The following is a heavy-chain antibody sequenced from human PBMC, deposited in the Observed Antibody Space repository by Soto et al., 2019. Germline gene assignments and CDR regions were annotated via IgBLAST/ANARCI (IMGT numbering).Heavy chain of an antibody. CDR3: AYYSASSGWTDALDF. J-gene: IGHJ3*01. V-gene: IGHV3-23*01. CDR1: GFTFSSYA. CDR2: ISGSGGST. Sequence: GGSLRLSCAASGFTFSSYAMSWVRRAPGKGLEWVSAISGSGGSTYYADSVKGRFTISRDNSKNTLYLQMNSLRAEDTAIYYCAYYSASSGWTDALDFWGQGTMVT. D-gene: IGHD6-19*01.